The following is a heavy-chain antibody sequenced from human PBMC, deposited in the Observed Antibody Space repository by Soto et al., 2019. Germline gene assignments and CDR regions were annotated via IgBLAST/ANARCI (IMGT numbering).Heavy chain of an antibody. Sequence: GESLKISCKGSGYVFSEYWIAWVRQMPGKSLEWMGLIYPRGSETRYSPSFQGQVTISVDESTATAHLQWSRLRVSDTATYYCARLRTYNCGYGMVFWGRGTQVTVSS. CDR2: IYPRGSET. CDR3: ARLRTYNCGYGMVF. J-gene: IGHJ4*02. CDR1: GYVFSEYW. V-gene: IGHV5-51*01. D-gene: IGHD5-18*01.